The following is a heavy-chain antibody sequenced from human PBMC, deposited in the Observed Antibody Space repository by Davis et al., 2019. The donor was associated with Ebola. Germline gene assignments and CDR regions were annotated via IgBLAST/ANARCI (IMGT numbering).Heavy chain of an antibody. Sequence: GESLKISCAASGFSFGAYTMNWVRQAPGKGLEWVSCIGGSSSSDYIYYADSVKGRFTISRDNAKNSLYLQMNSLRAEDTAVYSCARNIAAAGGGQGTLVTVSS. CDR3: ARNIAAAG. CDR2: IGGSSSSDYI. J-gene: IGHJ4*02. CDR1: GFSFGAYT. V-gene: IGHV3-21*04. D-gene: IGHD6-13*01.